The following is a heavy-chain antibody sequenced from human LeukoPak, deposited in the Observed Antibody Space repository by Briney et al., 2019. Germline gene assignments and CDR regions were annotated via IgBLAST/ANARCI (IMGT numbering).Heavy chain of an antibody. D-gene: IGHD3-10*01. CDR3: AKDRESGNMDA. CDR1: GFTLSTYY. Sequence: GGSLRLSCAASGFTLSTYYLTWVRQAPGKGLEWVAVISYDGSNKYYADSVKGRFTISRDNSKNTLYLQMNSLRAEDTAVYYCAKDRESGNMDAWGQGTTVTVSS. V-gene: IGHV3-30*18. J-gene: IGHJ6*02. CDR2: ISYDGSNK.